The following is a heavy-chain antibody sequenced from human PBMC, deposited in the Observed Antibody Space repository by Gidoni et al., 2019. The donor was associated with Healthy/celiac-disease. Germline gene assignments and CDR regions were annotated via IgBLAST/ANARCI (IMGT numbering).Heavy chain of an antibody. CDR2: ISYDGSNK. CDR3: ARAEERIFGLGVYDY. Sequence: LEWVAVISYDGSNKYYADSVKGRFTISRDNSKNTLYLQMNSLRAEDTAVYYCARAEERIFGLGVYDYWGQGTLVTVSS. D-gene: IGHD3-3*01. J-gene: IGHJ4*02. V-gene: IGHV3-30*01.